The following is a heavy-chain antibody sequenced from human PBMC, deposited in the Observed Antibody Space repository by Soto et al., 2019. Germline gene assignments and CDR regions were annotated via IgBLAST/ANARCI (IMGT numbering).Heavy chain of an antibody. D-gene: IGHD6-19*01. V-gene: IGHV4-59*08. J-gene: IGHJ4*02. CDR3: ARHSGWGLPTFVF. CDR2: IYKSGST. Sequence: QVQLQESGPGLVKPTETLSLTCTVSGGSISNYNWSWIRQPPGKGLEWIGYIYKSGSTNYNPSLKSRVTIAGDTPKNQFALKLTSVTAADTALYYWARHSGWGLPTFVFWGQGALVTVSS. CDR1: GGSISNYN.